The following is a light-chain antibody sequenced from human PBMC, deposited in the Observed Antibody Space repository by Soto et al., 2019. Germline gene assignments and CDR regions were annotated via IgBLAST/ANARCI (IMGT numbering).Light chain of an antibody. Sequence: QSALTQPASVSGSPGQSSTISCTGSSRDGGNSNLVSWYQQHPGKAPKLMIYEVSYRPSGVSNRFSGSKSGNTASLTISGLQAEDEADYYCCSYAGASAVIFGGGTKVTVL. CDR3: CSYAGASAVI. J-gene: IGLJ2*01. V-gene: IGLV2-23*02. CDR2: EVS. CDR1: SRDGGNSNL.